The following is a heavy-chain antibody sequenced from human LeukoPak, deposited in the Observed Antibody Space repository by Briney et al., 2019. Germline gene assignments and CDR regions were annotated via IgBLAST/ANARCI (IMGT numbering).Heavy chain of an antibody. J-gene: IGHJ4*02. V-gene: IGHV3-33*06. CDR3: AKDPGYYDSSGYHDY. D-gene: IGHD3-22*01. CDR1: GFTFSSYG. Sequence: GGSLRLSCAASGFTFSSYGMHWVRQAPGKGLEWVAVIWYDGSNKYYADSVKGRFTISRDNSKNTLYLQMNSLRAEDTAVYYCAKDPGYYDSSGYHDYWGQGTLVTVSS. CDR2: IWYDGSNK.